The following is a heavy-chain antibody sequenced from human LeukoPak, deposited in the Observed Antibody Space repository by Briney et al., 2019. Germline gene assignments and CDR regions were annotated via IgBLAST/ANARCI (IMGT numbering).Heavy chain of an antibody. J-gene: IGHJ4*02. Sequence: PSETLSLTCTVSGGSISSGDYYWSWIRQPPGKGLEWIGYIYYSGSTYYNPSLKSRVTISVDTSKNQFSLKLSSVTAADTAVYYCARDIKKTREGFDYCGQGTLVTVSS. D-gene: IGHD1-1*01. CDR3: ARDIKKTREGFDY. V-gene: IGHV4-30-4*08. CDR2: IYYSGST. CDR1: GGSISSGDYY.